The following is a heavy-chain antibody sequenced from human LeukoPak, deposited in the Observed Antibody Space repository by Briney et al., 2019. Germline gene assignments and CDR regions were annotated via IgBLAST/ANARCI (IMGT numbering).Heavy chain of an antibody. D-gene: IGHD1-26*01. CDR3: AKDGVDSGNYPNWFDP. CDR1: GFTFTSYG. CDR2: IRFDGSNK. V-gene: IGHV3-30*02. J-gene: IGHJ5*02. Sequence: GGSLRLSCAASGFTFTSYGMHWVRQAPGKGLEWVTFIRFDGSNKYYADSVKGRFTISRDNSKNTLYLQMNSLRREDTAVYYCAKDGVDSGNYPNWFDPWGQGTLVTVSS.